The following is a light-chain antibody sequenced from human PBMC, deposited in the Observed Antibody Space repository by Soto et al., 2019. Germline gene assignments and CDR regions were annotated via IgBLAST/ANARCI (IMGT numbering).Light chain of an antibody. CDR2: KAS. CDR3: QPYNSYSRT. V-gene: IGKV1-5*03. CDR1: QSIDSW. Sequence: DIQMTQSPSTLSASVGDRVTITCRASQSIDSWLAWYQHKPGKAPKLLIFKASTLETGVPSRFSGSGSETEFTLTISSLQPDDSATYYCQPYNSYSRTFVQGTKVDIK. J-gene: IGKJ1*01.